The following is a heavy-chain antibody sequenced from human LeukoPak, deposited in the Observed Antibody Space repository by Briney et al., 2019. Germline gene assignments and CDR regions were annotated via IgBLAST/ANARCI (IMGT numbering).Heavy chain of an antibody. CDR3: ARDLSSTSNWEFDY. J-gene: IGHJ4*02. Sequence: ASVKVSCKTSGYSFAGYFIHWVRQAPGQGLQWMGRINPNSGGAEYEQSFQGRVTMTRDTSISTAYVEVSTLISDDTAVYYCARDLSSTSNWEFDYWGQGTLVTVSS. V-gene: IGHV1-2*06. CDR2: INPNSGGA. D-gene: IGHD1-26*01. CDR1: GYSFAGYF.